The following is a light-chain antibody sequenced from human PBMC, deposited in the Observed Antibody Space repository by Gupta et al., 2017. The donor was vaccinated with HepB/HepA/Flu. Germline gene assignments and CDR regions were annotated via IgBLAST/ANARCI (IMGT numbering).Light chain of an antibody. CDR2: GAS. CDR3: QQYNAGPLT. V-gene: IGKV3-15*01. J-gene: IGKJ5*01. Sequence: ELVMTPSPATLSVSPGERATLTCRASQSVSSKLAWHQQKPGQAPRLLIYGASARATGVPVRFSGSGSGTEFTLTINSLQSEDFAVYHCQQYNAGPLTFGQGTRVEIK. CDR1: QSVSSK.